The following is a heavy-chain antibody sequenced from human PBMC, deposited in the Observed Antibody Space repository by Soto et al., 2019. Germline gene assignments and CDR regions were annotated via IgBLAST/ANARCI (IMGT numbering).Heavy chain of an antibody. Sequence: ETLSLTCAVSGASFTDYYWTWIRQPAGKPLEWIGEISHGGTTKDNPFLHSRVTMSVDTSMNQFSLDLTSVTAADTAVYYCARGHTRRMNLGRGAAIIGKQLDSWGQGIPVTVYS. V-gene: IGHV4-34*01. CDR3: ARGHTRRMNLGRGAAIIGKQLDS. CDR2: ISHGGTT. J-gene: IGHJ4*02. CDR1: GASFTDYY. D-gene: IGHD2-2*02.